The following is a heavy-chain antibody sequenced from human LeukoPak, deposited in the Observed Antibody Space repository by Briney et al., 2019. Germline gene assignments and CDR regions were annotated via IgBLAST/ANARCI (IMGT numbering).Heavy chain of an antibody. D-gene: IGHD2-2*01. CDR1: GGTFSSYA. Sequence: SVKVSCKASGGTFSSYAISWVRQAPGQGLEWMGRIIPILGIANYAQKFQGRVTITADKSTSTAYMELSSLRSEDTAVYYCARRTVVGWFDPWGQGTLVTVS. J-gene: IGHJ5*02. V-gene: IGHV1-69*04. CDR2: IIPILGIA. CDR3: ARRTVVGWFDP.